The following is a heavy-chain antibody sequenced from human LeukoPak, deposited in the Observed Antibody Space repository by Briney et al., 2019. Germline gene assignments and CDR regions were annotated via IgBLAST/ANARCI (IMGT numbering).Heavy chain of an antibody. V-gene: IGHV1-18*01. CDR3: ARDRVRYCSSTSCPQHGSNV. Sequence: ASVKVSCKASGGTFSSYAISWVRQAPGQGLEWMGWISAYNGNTNYAQKLQGRVTMTTDTSTSTAYMELRSLRSDDTAVYYCARDRVRYCSSTSCPQHGSNVWGQGTTVTVSS. J-gene: IGHJ6*02. CDR1: GGTFSSYA. D-gene: IGHD2-2*01. CDR2: ISAYNGNT.